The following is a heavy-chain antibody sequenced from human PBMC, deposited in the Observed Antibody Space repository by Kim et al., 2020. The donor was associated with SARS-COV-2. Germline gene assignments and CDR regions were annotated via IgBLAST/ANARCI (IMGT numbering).Heavy chain of an antibody. D-gene: IGHD3-22*01. V-gene: IGHV3-23*01. CDR1: GFTFNTYA. J-gene: IGHJ3*01. CDR2: IRGTGNAL. Sequence: GGSLRLSCVASGFTFNTYAMTWVRQAPGKGLEWVSTIRGTGNALYYADSVKGRFTISRDNARNTLYLHMSSLRAEDTALYYCVKDPTYYYDSSDSIAAVSRWGQGTMVTV. CDR3: VKDPTYYYDSSDSIAAVSR.